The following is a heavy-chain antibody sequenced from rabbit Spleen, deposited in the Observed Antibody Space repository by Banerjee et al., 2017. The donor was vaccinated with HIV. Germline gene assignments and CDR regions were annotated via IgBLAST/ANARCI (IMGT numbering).Heavy chain of an antibody. V-gene: IGHV1S40*01. CDR3: ARDTGTSFSTYGMDL. CDR2: INMVTGKS. J-gene: IGHJ6*01. CDR1: GFSFSSTYW. D-gene: IGHD8-1*01. Sequence: QSLEESGGDLVKPGASLTLTCTASGFSFSSTYWICWVRQAPGKGLEWITCINMVTGKSVYASWAKGRFIMSRTSSTTVTLQMTSLTAADTATYFCARDTGTSFSTYGMDLWGQGTLVTVS.